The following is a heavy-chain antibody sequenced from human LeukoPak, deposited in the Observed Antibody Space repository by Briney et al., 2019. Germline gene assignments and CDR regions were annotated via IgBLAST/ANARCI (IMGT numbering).Heavy chain of an antibody. CDR1: GGSISSGDYY. Sequence: SETLSLTCTVSGGSISSGDYYWSWIRQPPGKGLEWIGYIYYSGSTYYNPSLKSRVTISVDTSKNQFSLKLSSVTAADTAVYYCARADDGSGSYFNWFDPWGQGTLVTVSS. CDR3: ARADDGSGSYFNWFDP. D-gene: IGHD3-10*01. V-gene: IGHV4-30-4*01. CDR2: IYYSGST. J-gene: IGHJ5*02.